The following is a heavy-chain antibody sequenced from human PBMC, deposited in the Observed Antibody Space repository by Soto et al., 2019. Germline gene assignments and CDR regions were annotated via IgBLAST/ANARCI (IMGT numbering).Heavy chain of an antibody. J-gene: IGHJ6*02. D-gene: IGHD2-2*01. CDR3: ARVGCSSTSCYWDYYYYGMDV. CDR1: GGTFSSYA. Sequence: QVQLVQSGAEVKKPGSSVKVSCKASGGTFSSYAISWVRQAPGQGLEWMGGFIPIFGTANYAQKFQGRVTITADKSTSTAYMELSSLRSEDTAVYYCARVGCSSTSCYWDYYYYGMDVWGQGTTVTVSS. CDR2: FIPIFGTA. V-gene: IGHV1-69*06.